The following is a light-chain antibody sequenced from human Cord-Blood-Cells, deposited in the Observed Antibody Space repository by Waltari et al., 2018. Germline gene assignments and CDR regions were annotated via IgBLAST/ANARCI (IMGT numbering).Light chain of an antibody. CDR2: DGS. V-gene: IGLV2-14*01. CDR1: SSDVGGYNY. Sequence: QSPPTQPSAVSGPPGRSITISSTGTSSDVGGYNYLCWYQQQPATAPKLIIYDGSKRPAGVSNRFSGSKSGNAASLTIAGLQAEDEADYYCSSYTSSSTLVFGGGTKLTVL. CDR3: SSYTSSSTLV. J-gene: IGLJ3*02.